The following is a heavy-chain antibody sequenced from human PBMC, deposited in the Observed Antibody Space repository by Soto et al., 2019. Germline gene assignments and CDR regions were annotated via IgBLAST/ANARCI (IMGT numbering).Heavy chain of an antibody. Sequence: SETLSLTCAVYGGSFSGYFWSWIRQPPGKGLEWIGEINHSGSTNSNLSLKSRVTMSVDTSKNQFSLKLSSVTAADTAVYYCARGISMIVEVQRDAPDKYYFDSWSQGTLVTVSS. CDR3: ARGISMIVEVQRDAPDKYYFDS. D-gene: IGHD3-22*01. CDR2: INHSGST. CDR1: GGSFSGYF. V-gene: IGHV4-34*01. J-gene: IGHJ4*02.